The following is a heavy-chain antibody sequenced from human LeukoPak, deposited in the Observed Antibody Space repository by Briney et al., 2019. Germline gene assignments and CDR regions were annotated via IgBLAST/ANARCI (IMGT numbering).Heavy chain of an antibody. Sequence: GGSLRLSCAASGFTFSSYAMSWVRQAPGKGLEWVSAISGSGGSTYYADSVKGRFTISRDNSKNTLYLQMNSLRAEDTAVYYCAKDLRLVGIAVAGIKLEEPWGQGTLVTVSS. CDR1: GFTFSSYA. CDR3: AKDLRLVGIAVAGIKLEEP. V-gene: IGHV3-23*01. CDR2: ISGSGGST. D-gene: IGHD6-19*01. J-gene: IGHJ5*02.